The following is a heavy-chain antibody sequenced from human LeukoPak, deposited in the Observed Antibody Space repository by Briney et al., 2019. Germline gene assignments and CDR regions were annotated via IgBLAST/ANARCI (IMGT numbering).Heavy chain of an antibody. Sequence: SETLSLTCAVYGGSFSGYYWSWVRQPPGKGREGVGEINQSGSNNYNPSRKSRVTISVDTSKKQFSLKLSSVPAADPAVYYCARGYSYGSPFGYWGQGTLVTVSS. CDR1: GGSFSGYY. V-gene: IGHV4-34*01. D-gene: IGHD5-18*01. CDR3: ARGYSYGSPFGY. J-gene: IGHJ4*02. CDR2: INQSGSN.